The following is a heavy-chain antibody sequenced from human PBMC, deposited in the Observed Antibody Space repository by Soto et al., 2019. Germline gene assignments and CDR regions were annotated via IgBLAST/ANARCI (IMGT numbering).Heavy chain of an antibody. Sequence: PGESLKISCQASGYSFSDYWIGWVRQKPGEGLQWMGIIYPADSDTKYNPSFQGQVTISADESPNTAYLQWTSLKASDTAMYYCAVMGRLSGFGWFNIEDWGPGTLVNVSS. CDR3: AVMGRLSGFGWFNIED. CDR2: IYPADSDT. D-gene: IGHD3-9*01. CDR1: GYSFSDYW. V-gene: IGHV5-51*01. J-gene: IGHJ4*02.